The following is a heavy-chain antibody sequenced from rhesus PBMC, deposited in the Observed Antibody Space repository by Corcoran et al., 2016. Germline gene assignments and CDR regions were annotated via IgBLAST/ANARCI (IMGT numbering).Heavy chain of an antibody. V-gene: IGHV4-147*01. CDR3: ATQSGSPYCGLDS. J-gene: IGHJ6*01. CDR2: NYGSRGRT. D-gene: IGHD6-25*01. Sequence: QVQLQESGPGLVKPSETLSLTCAVSGAFVHRTSWSWIRQPPGKVLEWIGDNYGSRGRTNYNPSLKNRVTIAKDTSKNQFSLKLSSVTAADTAIYYCATQSGSPYCGLDSWGQGVVVTVSS. CDR1: GAFVHRTS.